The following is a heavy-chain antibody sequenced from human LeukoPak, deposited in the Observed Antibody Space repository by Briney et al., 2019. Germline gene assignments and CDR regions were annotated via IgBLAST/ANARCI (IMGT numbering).Heavy chain of an antibody. Sequence: PGGSLRLSCAASGFTFSDYGMHWVRQAPGKGLEWVAVIANDGRDKKYADSVRGRFTISRDNSKNTVYLQMNSLRAEDTAVYYCAKTSYCSGGSCYRAEYGMDVWGQGTTVTVSS. CDR2: IANDGRDK. J-gene: IGHJ6*02. V-gene: IGHV3-30*18. CDR1: GFTFSDYG. D-gene: IGHD2-15*01. CDR3: AKTSYCSGGSCYRAEYGMDV.